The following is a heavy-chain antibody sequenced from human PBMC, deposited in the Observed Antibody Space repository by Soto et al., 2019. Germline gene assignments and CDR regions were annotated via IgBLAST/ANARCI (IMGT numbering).Heavy chain of an antibody. D-gene: IGHD2-2*02. CDR1: GYTFTSYG. Sequence: QVQLVQSGAEVKKPGASVKVCCKASGYTFTSYGISWVRQAPGQGLEWMGWISAYNGNTNYAQKLQGRVTMTTDTSTSTAYMELRSLRSYDTAVYYCARETRDCSSTSCYTIAEYFQHWGQGTLVTVSS. CDR2: ISAYNGNT. V-gene: IGHV1-18*01. CDR3: ARETRDCSSTSCYTIAEYFQH. J-gene: IGHJ1*01.